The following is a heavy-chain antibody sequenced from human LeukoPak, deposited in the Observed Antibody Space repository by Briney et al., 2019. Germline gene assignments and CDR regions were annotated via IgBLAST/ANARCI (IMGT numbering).Heavy chain of an antibody. CDR2: INSDGSST. J-gene: IGHJ4*02. Sequence: PGGSLRLSCAAPGFTFSSYWMHWVRQAPGKGLVWVSRINSDGSSTSYADSVKGRFTISRDNAKNTLYLQMNSLRAEDTAVYYCARPAVAGPIFDSWGQGTLVTVSS. CDR1: GFTFSSYW. V-gene: IGHV3-74*01. CDR3: ARPAVAGPIFDS. D-gene: IGHD6-19*01.